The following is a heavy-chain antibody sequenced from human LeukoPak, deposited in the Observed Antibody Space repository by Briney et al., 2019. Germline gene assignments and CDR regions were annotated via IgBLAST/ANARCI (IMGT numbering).Heavy chain of an antibody. V-gene: IGHV3-23*01. CDR1: GFTFNNYA. Sequence: GGSLRLSCAGSGFTFNNYAMSWVRRAPRKGLEWVSTIMIGGGGKHYADSVKGRFTISRDRSESTLYLQMNGLRADDTAVYYCVRAAPRDCSPASCSLFDTWGQGTLVTVSS. CDR3: VRAAPRDCSPASCSLFDT. D-gene: IGHD2-2*01. CDR2: IMIGGGGK. J-gene: IGHJ4*02.